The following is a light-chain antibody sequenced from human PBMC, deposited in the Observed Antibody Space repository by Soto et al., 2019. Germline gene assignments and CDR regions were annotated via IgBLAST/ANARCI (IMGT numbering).Light chain of an antibody. Sequence: DIQLTQSPSFLSASVGDRVTITCRASQGISSYLAWYQQKPRKAPKLLIYTASTLQSVVPSRFSGSGSGTEFTLTISSLQPEDFATYYCQQLNSYPHTFGGGTQVEIK. V-gene: IGKV1-9*01. CDR1: QGISSY. CDR3: QQLNSYPHT. J-gene: IGKJ4*01. CDR2: TAS.